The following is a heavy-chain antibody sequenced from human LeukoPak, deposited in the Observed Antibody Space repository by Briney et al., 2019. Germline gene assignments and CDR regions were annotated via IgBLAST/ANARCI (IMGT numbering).Heavy chain of an antibody. CDR1: GGSISGRSYY. Sequence: SETLSLTCTVSGGSISGRSYYWGWIRQPPGKGLEWIVSMYYSGSTYSNPSLKSRVTISVDTSKNQFSLRLSSVTAADTAVYYCARLRVRGYGYGPWEGPTWVDYWGQGTLVTVSS. CDR3: ARLRVRGYGYGPWEGPTWVDY. J-gene: IGHJ4*02. D-gene: IGHD5-18*01. V-gene: IGHV4-39*07. CDR2: MYYSGST.